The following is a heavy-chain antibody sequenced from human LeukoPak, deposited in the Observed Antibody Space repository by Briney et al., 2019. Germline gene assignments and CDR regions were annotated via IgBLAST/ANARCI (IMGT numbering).Heavy chain of an antibody. J-gene: IGHJ5*02. CDR2: IYYSGST. Sequence: SETLSLTCTVSGGSISSGGYYWSWIRQHPGKGLEWIGYIYYSGSTYYNPSLKSRVTISVDTSKNQFSLKLSSVTAADTAVYYCARGIYCSGGSCYPTWFDPWGQGTLVTVSS. CDR3: ARGIYCSGGSCYPTWFDP. CDR1: GGSISSGGYY. D-gene: IGHD2-15*01. V-gene: IGHV4-31*03.